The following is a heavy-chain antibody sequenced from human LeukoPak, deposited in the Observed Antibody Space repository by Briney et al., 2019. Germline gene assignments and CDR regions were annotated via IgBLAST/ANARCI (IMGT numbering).Heavy chain of an antibody. V-gene: IGHV1-18*01. CDR1: GYTFTSSG. J-gene: IGHJ3*02. D-gene: IGHD2-2*01. CDR2: ISAYNGNT. Sequence: ASVKVSCKASGYTFTSSGISWVRQAPGQGLEWMGWISAYNGNTNYAQKLQGRVTMTTDTSTSTDYMEMRSLRSDDTAVYYCARPYCSSTICIDAFDIWGQGTMVTVSS. CDR3: ARPYCSSTICIDAFDI.